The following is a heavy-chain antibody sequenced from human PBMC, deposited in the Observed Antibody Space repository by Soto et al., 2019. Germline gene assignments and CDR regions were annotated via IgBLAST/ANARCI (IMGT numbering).Heavy chain of an antibody. V-gene: IGHV3-30*18. CDR1: GFTFSSYG. CDR2: ISYDGSNK. J-gene: IGHJ4*02. D-gene: IGHD3-9*01. CDR3: AKVSQGEGDDILTGYFTDFDY. Sequence: GGSLRLSCAASGFTFSSYGMHWVRQAPGKGLEWVAVISYDGSNKYYADSVKGRFTISRDNSKNTLYLQMNSLRAEDTAVYYCAKVSQGEGDDILTGYFTDFDYWGQGTLVTVSS.